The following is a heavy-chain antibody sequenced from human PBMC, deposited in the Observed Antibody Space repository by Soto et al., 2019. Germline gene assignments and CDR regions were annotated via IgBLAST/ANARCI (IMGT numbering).Heavy chain of an antibody. V-gene: IGHV1-69*13. Sequence: SVKVSCKASGGTFSSYAISWVRQAPGQGLEWMGGIIPIFGTANYAQKFQGRVTITADESTSTAYMELSSLRSEDMAVYYCARLPNYYDSSGPPAYWGQGTLVTVSS. CDR1: GGTFSSYA. CDR2: IIPIFGTA. J-gene: IGHJ4*02. D-gene: IGHD3-22*01. CDR3: ARLPNYYDSSGPPAY.